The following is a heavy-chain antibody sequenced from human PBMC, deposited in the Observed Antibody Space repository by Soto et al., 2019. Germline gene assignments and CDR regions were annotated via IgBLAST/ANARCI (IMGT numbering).Heavy chain of an antibody. CDR2: ISSSGSTI. CDR1: GFTFSSYE. V-gene: IGHV3-48*03. J-gene: IGHJ6*02. D-gene: IGHD1-20*01. CDR3: ARDGSVTGTTGPYYGMDV. Sequence: EVQLVESGGGLVQPGGSLRLSCAAYGFTFSSYEMNWVRQAPGKGLEWVSYISSSGSTIYYADSVKGRFTISRDNAKNSLYLQMNSLRAEDTAVYYCARDGSVTGTTGPYYGMDVWGQGTTVTVSS.